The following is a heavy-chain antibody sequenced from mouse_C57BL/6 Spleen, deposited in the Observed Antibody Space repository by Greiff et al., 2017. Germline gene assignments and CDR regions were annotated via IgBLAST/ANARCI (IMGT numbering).Heavy chain of an antibody. D-gene: IGHD2-4*01. CDR3: ARGGNYDYDVFAY. Sequence: QVQLQQPGAELVRPGSSVKLSCKASGYTFTSYWMHWVKQRPIQGLEWIGNIDPSDSETHYNQKFKDKATLTVEKSSSTAYMQLSSLTSEDSAVYYCARGGNYDYDVFAYWGQGTLVTVSA. CDR1: GYTFTSYW. V-gene: IGHV1-52*01. J-gene: IGHJ3*01. CDR2: IDPSDSET.